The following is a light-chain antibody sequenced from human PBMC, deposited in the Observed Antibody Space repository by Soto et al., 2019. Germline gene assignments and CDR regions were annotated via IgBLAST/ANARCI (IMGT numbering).Light chain of an antibody. Sequence: ETVMTQSPATLSVSPGERATLSCRASQSISSNLAWFQQKPGQAPRLLIYDASNMATGFPARFSGSGSGTEFTLTISSLQSEDCAVYYCQQYNNWPLTFGGGTKVEIK. V-gene: IGKV3-15*01. J-gene: IGKJ4*01. CDR3: QQYNNWPLT. CDR2: DAS. CDR1: QSISSN.